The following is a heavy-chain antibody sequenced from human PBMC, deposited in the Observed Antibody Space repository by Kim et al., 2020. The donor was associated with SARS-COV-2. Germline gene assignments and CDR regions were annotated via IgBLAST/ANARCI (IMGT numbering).Heavy chain of an antibody. J-gene: IGHJ4*02. V-gene: IGHV4-39*01. CDR1: NGSLTSSRYY. D-gene: IGHD3-22*01. CDR3: ARRPHGYYYHFDS. Sequence: SETLSLTCTVSNGSLTSSRYYWGWIRQPPGKGLEWIGTIYYSGSTYYNPSLRSRVTISVDTSNSQFSLKLRSVSATDTAVYYCARRPHGYYYHFDSWGQGALVTVSS. CDR2: IYYSGST.